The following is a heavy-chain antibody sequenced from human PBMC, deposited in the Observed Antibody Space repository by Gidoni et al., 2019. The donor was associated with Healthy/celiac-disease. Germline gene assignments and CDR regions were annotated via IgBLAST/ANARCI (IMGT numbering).Heavy chain of an antibody. V-gene: IGHV3-33*01. D-gene: IGHD1-26*01. CDR3: ARDPSIQYSGSYVAVGFDY. CDR1: GFTFSSYG. CDR2: IWYDGSNK. J-gene: IGHJ4*02. Sequence: QVQLVESGGGVVQPGRSLRLSCAASGFTFSSYGMHWVRQAPGKGLEWVAVIWYDGSNKYYADSVKGRFTISRDNSKNTLYLQMNSLRAEDTAVYYCARDPSIQYSGSYVAVGFDYWGQGTLVTVSS.